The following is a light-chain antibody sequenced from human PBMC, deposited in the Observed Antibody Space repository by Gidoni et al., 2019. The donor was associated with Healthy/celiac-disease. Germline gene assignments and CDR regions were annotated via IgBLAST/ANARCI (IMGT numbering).Light chain of an antibody. V-gene: IGKV2-28*01. CDR3: MQARQTPPT. CDR2: LGS. CDR1: PSLLHSNGYNY. J-gene: IGKJ1*01. Sequence: DIVMTQPPLPLPVAPGEPASISCRSSPSLLHSNGYNYLDWYLQKPGQSPQLLIYLGSTRAPGVPDRFSGSGSGTDFTLKISGVEDEDVGVYYCMQARQTPPTFGQGTKVEIK.